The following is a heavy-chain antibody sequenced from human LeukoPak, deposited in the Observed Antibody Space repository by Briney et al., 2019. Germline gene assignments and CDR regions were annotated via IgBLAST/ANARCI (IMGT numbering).Heavy chain of an antibody. Sequence: GGSLRLSCAASGFTFSSYEMNWVRQAPGKGLEWVSYISSSGSTIYYADSVKGRFTISRDNSKNTLYLQMNSLRGEDTAVYYCAKDGDTMSGTYYYDMDVWGKGTTVTVSS. CDR3: AKDGDTMSGTYYYDMDV. CDR1: GFTFSSYE. CDR2: ISSSGSTI. J-gene: IGHJ6*03. D-gene: IGHD1-26*01. V-gene: IGHV3-48*03.